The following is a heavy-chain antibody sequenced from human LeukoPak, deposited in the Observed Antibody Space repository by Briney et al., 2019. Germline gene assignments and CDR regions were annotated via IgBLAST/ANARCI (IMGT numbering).Heavy chain of an antibody. CDR2: ISAYNGNT. Sequence: GASVKVSCKASGYTFTSYGISWVRQAPGQGREWMGWISAYNGNTNYAQKLQGRVTMTTDTSTSTAYMELRSLRSDDTAVYYCAREVYAFGWELLARGQYYFDYWGQGTLVTVSS. V-gene: IGHV1-18*01. CDR1: GYTFTSYG. D-gene: IGHD1-26*01. J-gene: IGHJ4*02. CDR3: AREVYAFGWELLARGQYYFDY.